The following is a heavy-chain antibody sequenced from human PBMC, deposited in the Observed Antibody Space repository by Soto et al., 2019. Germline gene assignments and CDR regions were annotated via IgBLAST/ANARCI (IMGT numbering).Heavy chain of an antibody. J-gene: IGHJ5*02. D-gene: IGHD3-22*01. Sequence: QVQLQESGPGLVKPSETLSLTCTVSGGSISSYYWSWIRQPAGKGLEWIGRIYTSGSTNYNPSLKSRVTMSVDTSKNQFSLKLSAVTAADTAVYYCARDMLPPYYYDSSGYLNWFDPWGQGTLVTVSS. V-gene: IGHV4-4*07. CDR1: GGSISSYY. CDR3: ARDMLPPYYYDSSGYLNWFDP. CDR2: IYTSGST.